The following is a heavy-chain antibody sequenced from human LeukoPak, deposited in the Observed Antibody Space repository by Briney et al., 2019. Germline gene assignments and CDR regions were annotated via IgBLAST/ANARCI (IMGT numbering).Heavy chain of an antibody. Sequence: TGVSLRLSCAACGFTFSSYAMSWVRQAPGKGLEWVSAISGSGGSTYYADSVKGRFTISRDNSKNTLYLQMNSLRAEDTAVYYCAKCEDIVVVVAATGYFDYWGQGTLVTVSS. D-gene: IGHD2-15*01. CDR1: GFTFSSYA. J-gene: IGHJ4*02. V-gene: IGHV3-23*01. CDR3: AKCEDIVVVVAATGYFDY. CDR2: ISGSGGST.